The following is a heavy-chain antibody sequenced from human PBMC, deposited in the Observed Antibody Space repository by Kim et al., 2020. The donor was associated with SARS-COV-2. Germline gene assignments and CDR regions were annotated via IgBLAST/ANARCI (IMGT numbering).Heavy chain of an antibody. J-gene: IGHJ4*02. CDR1: GGSFSGYY. Sequence: SETLSLTCAVYGGSFSGYYWSWIRQPPGKGLEWIGEINHSGSTNYNPSLKSRVTISVDTSKNQFSLKLSSVTAADTAVYYCARGGGYSYGPGSFDYWGQGTLVTVSS. V-gene: IGHV4-34*01. CDR2: INHSGST. CDR3: ARGGGYSYGPGSFDY. D-gene: IGHD5-18*01.